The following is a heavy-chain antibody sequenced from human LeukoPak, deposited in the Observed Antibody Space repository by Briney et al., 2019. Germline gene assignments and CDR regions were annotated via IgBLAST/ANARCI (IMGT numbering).Heavy chain of an antibody. Sequence: GGSLRLSCAASGFTFSSHGMYWVRQAPGKGLEWVAIIWYDGSKKYYVDSVKGRFTISRDNSKNTLYLQMNSLRAEDTAVYYCVRGRYSYLFDYWGQGTLVTVSS. J-gene: IGHJ4*02. CDR3: VRGRYSYLFDY. V-gene: IGHV3-33*07. CDR1: GFTFSSHG. D-gene: IGHD5-18*01. CDR2: IWYDGSKK.